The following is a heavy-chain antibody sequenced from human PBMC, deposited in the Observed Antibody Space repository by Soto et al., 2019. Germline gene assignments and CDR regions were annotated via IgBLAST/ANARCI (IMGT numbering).Heavy chain of an antibody. CDR1: GFTFSSHA. V-gene: IGHV3-23*01. CDR3: AQGGSLFWSGYAGGA. Sequence: EVELLESGGGLVQPGGSLRLSCAASGFTFSSHAMSWVRQAPGKGLEWVSGISISGGSIEYADSVRGRFTVSRDNFTNALYLQMNSLRADDTAVYYCAQGGSLFWSGYAGGAWGKGTTVTVSS. J-gene: IGHJ6*01. D-gene: IGHD3-3*01. CDR2: ISISGGSI.